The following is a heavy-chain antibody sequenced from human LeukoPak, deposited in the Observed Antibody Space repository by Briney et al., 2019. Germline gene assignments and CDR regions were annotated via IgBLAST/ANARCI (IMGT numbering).Heavy chain of an antibody. CDR2: ISASGGST. V-gene: IGHV3-23*01. CDR3: AKVIWFGELFFAY. Sequence: GGSLRLSCAASGFTFSSYAMSWVRQAPGKGLEWVSAISASGGSTYYADSVKGRFTISRDNSKNTLYLQMNSLRAEDTAVYYCAKVIWFGELFFAYWGQGTLVTVSS. J-gene: IGHJ4*02. CDR1: GFTFSSYA. D-gene: IGHD3-10*01.